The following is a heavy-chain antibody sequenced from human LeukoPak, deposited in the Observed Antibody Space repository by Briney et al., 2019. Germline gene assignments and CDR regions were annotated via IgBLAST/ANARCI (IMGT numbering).Heavy chain of an antibody. V-gene: IGHV3-7*03. CDR2: ISPDGGVS. D-gene: IGHD1-1*01. CDR3: AKEEFWRFDF. Sequence: GGSLRLSCAASGFDFSHHYMTWVRQAPGKGPEWVAKISPDGGVSQYVDSVKGRFTISRDNSKNSLSLHMSSLSVEDTALYFCAKEEFWRFDFWGQGTLVTVS. CDR1: GFDFSHHY. J-gene: IGHJ4*02.